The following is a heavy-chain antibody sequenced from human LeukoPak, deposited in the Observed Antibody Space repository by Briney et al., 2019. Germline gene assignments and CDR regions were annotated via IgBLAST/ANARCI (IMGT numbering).Heavy chain of an antibody. CDR2: ISAYNDNT. Sequence: ASVKVSCKASGYTFTSYGISWVRQAPGQGLEWMGWISAYNDNTNYAQKLQGRVTMTTGTSTSTAYMELRSLRSDDTAVYYCARTVVVASGDWFDPWGQGTLVTVSS. CDR3: ARTVVVASGDWFDP. V-gene: IGHV1-18*01. D-gene: IGHD2-15*01. J-gene: IGHJ5*02. CDR1: GYTFTSYG.